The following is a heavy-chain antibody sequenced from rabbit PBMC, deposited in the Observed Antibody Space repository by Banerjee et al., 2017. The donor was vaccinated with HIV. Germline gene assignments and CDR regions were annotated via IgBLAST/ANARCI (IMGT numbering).Heavy chain of an antibody. V-gene: IGHV1S40*01. Sequence: QSLEESGGDLVKPGASLTLTCTASGFDFSDYAMCWVGQAPGKGLEWIACIYADSGSTYYASWAKGRFTISKTSSTTVTLQMTSLTAADTATYFCAREYAGDAGNNYATRLDLWGPGTLVTVS. J-gene: IGHJ3*01. CDR2: IYADSGST. CDR1: GFDFSDYA. D-gene: IGHD8-1*01. CDR3: AREYAGDAGNNYATRLDL.